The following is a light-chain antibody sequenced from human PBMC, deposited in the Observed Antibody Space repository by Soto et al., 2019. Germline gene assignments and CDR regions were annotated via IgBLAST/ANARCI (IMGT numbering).Light chain of an antibody. V-gene: IGKV1-5*03. Sequence: DIQMTQSPSTLSASVGDRVTITCRASQSISRWLALYQQKPGKAPKLLMYEASNLESGVPSRFSGSGSGTEFTRTISSLRHDDFATYYCQQYNNYAYTYGQGTKLEIK. J-gene: IGKJ2*01. CDR1: QSISRW. CDR3: QQYNNYAYT. CDR2: EAS.